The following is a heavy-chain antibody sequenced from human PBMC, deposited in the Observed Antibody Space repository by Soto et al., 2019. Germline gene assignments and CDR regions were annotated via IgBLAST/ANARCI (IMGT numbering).Heavy chain of an antibody. CDR3: ARDSGYGDPFDY. CDR1: GGYITNYY. CDR2: IFYSGNT. J-gene: IGHJ4*02. D-gene: IGHD4-17*01. V-gene: IGHV4-59*01. Sequence: QVQLQESGPGLVKPSETLSLTCTVSGGYITNYYWSWIRQPPGKGLEWIGYIFYSGNTNYHPSLRSRVTISVDTSKNQFSLRLSSVTAADTAVYYCARDSGYGDPFDYWGQGTLVTVSS.